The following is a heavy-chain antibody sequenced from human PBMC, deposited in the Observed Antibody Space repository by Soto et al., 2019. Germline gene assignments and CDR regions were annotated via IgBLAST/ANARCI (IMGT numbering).Heavy chain of an antibody. CDR2: INPNSGNT. Sequence: QVQLVQSGAEVKKPGASVKVSCKASGYIFTNYDINWVRQATGQGLEYLGWINPNSGNTGYVQKFKGRVTMTRNTSINTAYMELKSLRSEDTAVYYCARGIKYGDYSRWCDPWGQGTLVTVSS. V-gene: IGHV1-8*01. J-gene: IGHJ5*02. CDR3: ARGIKYGDYSRWCDP. D-gene: IGHD4-17*01. CDR1: GYIFTNYD.